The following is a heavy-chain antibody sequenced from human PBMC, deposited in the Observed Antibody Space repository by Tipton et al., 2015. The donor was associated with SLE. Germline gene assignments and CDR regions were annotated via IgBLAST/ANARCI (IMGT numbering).Heavy chain of an antibody. CDR1: GGTFSSYT. J-gene: IGHJ3*02. CDR2: IIPILAIA. V-gene: IGHV1-69*09. Sequence: VQLVQSGAEVKKPGSSVKVSCKASGGTFSSYTISWVRQAPGQGLEWMGRIIPILAIANYAQKFQGRVTITADKSTSTAYMELSSLRSEDTAVYYCARPYDSSGRVFDIWGQGTMVTVSS. D-gene: IGHD3-22*01. CDR3: ARPYDSSGRVFDI.